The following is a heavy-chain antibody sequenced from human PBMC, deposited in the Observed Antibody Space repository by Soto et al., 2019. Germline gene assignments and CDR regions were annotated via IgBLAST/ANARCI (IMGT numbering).Heavy chain of an antibody. CDR3: ARHCSSTSCNTRGVFWFDP. J-gene: IGHJ5*02. D-gene: IGHD2-2*02. CDR2: IDPSDSYT. Sequence: PGESLKISCKGSGYSFTSYWISWVRQMPGKGLEWMGRIDPSDSYTNYSPSFQGHVTISADKSISTAYLQWSSLKASDTAMYYCARHCSSTSCNTRGVFWFDPWGQGTLVTVSS. CDR1: GYSFTSYW. V-gene: IGHV5-10-1*01.